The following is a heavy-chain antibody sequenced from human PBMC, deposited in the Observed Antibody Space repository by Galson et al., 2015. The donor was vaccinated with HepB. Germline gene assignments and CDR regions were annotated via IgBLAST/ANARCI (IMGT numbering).Heavy chain of an antibody. V-gene: IGHV3-30-3*01. CDR2: ISYDGSNK. D-gene: IGHD2-2*01. CDR3: VSREEYEIATFDY. Sequence: SLRLSCAASGFTFSSYAMHWVRQAPGKGLEWVAVISYDGSNKYYADSVKGRFTISRDNSKNTLYLQMNSLRAEDTAVYYCVSREEYEIATFDYWCQGALGTVSS. CDR1: GFTFSSYA. J-gene: IGHJ4*02.